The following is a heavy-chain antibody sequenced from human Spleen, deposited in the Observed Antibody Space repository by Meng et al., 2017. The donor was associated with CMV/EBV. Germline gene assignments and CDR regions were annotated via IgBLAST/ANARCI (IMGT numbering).Heavy chain of an antibody. V-gene: IGHV1-46*01. CDR3: AREGSHCSSTSCNSYYFEY. Sequence: ASVKVSCKASGYTFTNYYIHWVRQAPGQGLEWMGIINPSSGTTSYAQKFQGRVIMTRETSTSTVYMDLSRLRSDDTAVYYCAREGSHCSSTSCNSYYFEYWGQGTLVTVSS. D-gene: IGHD2-2*01. CDR2: INPSSGTT. CDR1: GYTFTNYY. J-gene: IGHJ4*02.